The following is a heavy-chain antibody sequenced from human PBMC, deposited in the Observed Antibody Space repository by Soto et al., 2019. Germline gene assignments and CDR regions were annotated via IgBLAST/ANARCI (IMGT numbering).Heavy chain of an antibody. CDR1: GFTFSSFS. D-gene: IGHD3-10*01. J-gene: IGHJ6*02. V-gene: IGHV3-21*01. Sequence: EVQLVESGGGLVKPGGSLRLSCAASGFTFSSFSMNWVRQAPGKGLEWVSSISSSNSYIYYTDSVKGRFTVSRDNANNSLYLQMNSLRAEDTAVYYCARTMVRGPWYYYGMDVWGQGTTVTVSS. CDR2: ISSSNSYI. CDR3: ARTMVRGPWYYYGMDV.